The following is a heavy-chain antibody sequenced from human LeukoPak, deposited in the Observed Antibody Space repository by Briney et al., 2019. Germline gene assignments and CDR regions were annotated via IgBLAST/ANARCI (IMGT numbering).Heavy chain of an antibody. D-gene: IGHD4-17*01. CDR2: ISASGGST. Sequence: PGGALRLSCASSGLTLSRDVMGWGRQAPGKGGEGGSPISASGGSTFYAASVKGRFTVSRHNSKHTLFLQMNTLRAEDTAVYYCATLYGDYNWYFDLWGRGTLVTVSS. CDR1: GLTLSRDV. CDR3: ATLYGDYNWYFDL. V-gene: IGHV3-23*01. J-gene: IGHJ2*01.